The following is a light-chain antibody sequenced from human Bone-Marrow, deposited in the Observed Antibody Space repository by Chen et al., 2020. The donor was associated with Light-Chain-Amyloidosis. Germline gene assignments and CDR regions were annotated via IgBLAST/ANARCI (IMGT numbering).Light chain of an antibody. CDR3: QQYNSFSPA. J-gene: IGKJ1*01. V-gene: IGKV1-5*03. Sequence: DIQMTQSPSTLSASVGDRVTITCRASQNINTWLAWYQQKPGKAPQLLIYKASNLESGVPSRFSGSGSGTEFTLTISSLQPDDLATYYCQQYNSFSPAFGHGTKVEV. CDR1: QNINTW. CDR2: KAS.